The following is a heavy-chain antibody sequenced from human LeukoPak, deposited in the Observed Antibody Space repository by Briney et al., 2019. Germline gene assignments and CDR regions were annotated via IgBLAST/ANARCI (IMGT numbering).Heavy chain of an antibody. D-gene: IGHD6-19*01. Sequence: PGRSLRLSCAASGFPFEDYAVHWVRQAPGKGLEGVSGISWNSGSIGYADSVKGRFTISRDNAKNSLYLQMNSLRAEDMALYYCARASGPGIAVAGTFYWGQGTLVTVSS. CDR1: GFPFEDYA. CDR2: ISWNSGSI. J-gene: IGHJ4*02. V-gene: IGHV3-9*03. CDR3: ARASGPGIAVAGTFY.